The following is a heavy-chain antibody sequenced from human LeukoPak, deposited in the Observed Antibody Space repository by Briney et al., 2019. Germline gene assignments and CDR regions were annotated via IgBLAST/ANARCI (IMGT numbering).Heavy chain of an antibody. D-gene: IGHD1-26*01. CDR3: AREELGYWYFDL. CDR2: FYSGGST. CDR1: GFTVSSNY. Sequence: PGGSLRLSCAASGFTVSSNYMNSVRQAPGKGLEWVSVFYSGGSTYYADSVKGRFTISRDNSKNTLYLQMNSLRAEDTAVYYCAREELGYWYFDLWGRGTLVTVSS. J-gene: IGHJ2*01. V-gene: IGHV3-53*01.